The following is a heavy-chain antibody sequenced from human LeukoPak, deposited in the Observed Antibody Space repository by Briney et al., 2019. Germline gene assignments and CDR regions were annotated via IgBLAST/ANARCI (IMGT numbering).Heavy chain of an antibody. Sequence: PGGSLRLSCAASGFTFSSYGMHWVRQAPGKGLEWVAVISYDGSNKYYADSVKGRFTISRDNSKNTLYLQMNSLRAEDMAVYYCAKTGSLSEPSWIQEVWGQGTLVTVSS. J-gene: IGHJ4*02. CDR3: AKTGSLSEPSWIQEV. CDR1: GFTFSSYG. D-gene: IGHD5-18*01. CDR2: ISYDGSNK. V-gene: IGHV3-30*18.